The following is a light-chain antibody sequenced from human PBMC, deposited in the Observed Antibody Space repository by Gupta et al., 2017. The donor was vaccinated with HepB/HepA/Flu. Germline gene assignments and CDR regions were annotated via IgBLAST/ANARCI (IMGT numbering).Light chain of an antibody. CDR3: QQYGYYRS. Sequence: TLSASVGDRVTITCRASHNINPWLAWYQHRPGKAPKLLMYQASILQSGVPSRFSGSGSGTQFTLTITSLQPDDSATYYCQQYGYYRSFGQGTRLEI. CDR1: HNINPW. V-gene: IGKV1-5*03. CDR2: QAS. J-gene: IGKJ2*01.